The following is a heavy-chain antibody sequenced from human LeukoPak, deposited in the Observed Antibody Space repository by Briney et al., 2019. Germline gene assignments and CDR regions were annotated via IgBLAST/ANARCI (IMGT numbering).Heavy chain of an antibody. CDR3: ARDLKGSGSYSFDY. J-gene: IGHJ4*02. Sequence: GGSLRLSCAASGFAFSNYSLNWVRQAPGKGLEWVSSISSRSSYIFYADSVKGRFTISRDNAKNSVYLQMNSLRADDTAVYYCARDLKGSGSYSFDYWGQGTLVTVSS. V-gene: IGHV3-21*01. CDR2: ISSRSSYI. CDR1: GFAFSNYS. D-gene: IGHD3-10*01.